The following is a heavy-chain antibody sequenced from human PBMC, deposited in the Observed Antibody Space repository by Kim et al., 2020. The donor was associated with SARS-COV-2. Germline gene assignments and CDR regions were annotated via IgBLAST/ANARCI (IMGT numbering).Heavy chain of an antibody. V-gene: IGHV3-23*01. J-gene: IGHJ4*02. CDR3: AKFATYSTVCLES. Sequence: GGSLRLSCAASGFTFSSHGMSWVRQAPGKGLEWVSSISGYTGRTWYAESVKGRFTISRDNSKNTLYLHLNSLRAEDTALYYCAKFATYSTVCLESWGQGTLVTVSS. D-gene: IGHD5-18*01. CDR1: GFTFSSHG. CDR2: ISGYTGRT.